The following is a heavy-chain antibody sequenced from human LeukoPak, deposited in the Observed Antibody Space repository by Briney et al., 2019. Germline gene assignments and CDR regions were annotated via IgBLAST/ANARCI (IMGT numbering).Heavy chain of an antibody. CDR2: ISSDGTKK. V-gene: IGHV3-30*04. D-gene: IGHD3-22*01. CDR3: ARDHEGESSALDS. CDR1: GFTFSHSP. J-gene: IGHJ4*02. Sequence: GGSLRLSCSASGFTFSHSPMHWVRQAPGKGLEWVAVISSDGTKKYYADSILGRFTISRDNSKSTLSLQMNSLRHEDTAIYYCARDHEGESSALDSWGQGPRSPS.